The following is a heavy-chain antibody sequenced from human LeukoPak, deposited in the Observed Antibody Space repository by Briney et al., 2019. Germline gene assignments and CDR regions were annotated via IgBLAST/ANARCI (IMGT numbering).Heavy chain of an antibody. CDR2: INHSGST. Sequence: SETLSLTCAVYGGSFSGYYWSWIRQPPGKGLEWMGEINHSGSTDYNPSLKSRVTISGDTSKNQFSLKLSSVTAADTAVYYCAGEPGYCSGGSCYGGWFDPWGQGTLVTVS. CDR3: AGEPGYCSGGSCYGGWFDP. D-gene: IGHD2-15*01. V-gene: IGHV4-34*01. CDR1: GGSFSGYY. J-gene: IGHJ5*02.